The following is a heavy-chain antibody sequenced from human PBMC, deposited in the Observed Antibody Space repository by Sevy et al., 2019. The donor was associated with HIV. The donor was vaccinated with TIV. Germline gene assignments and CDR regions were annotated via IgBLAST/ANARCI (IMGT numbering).Heavy chain of an antibody. CDR3: AKLPRIGGFFDY. CDR2: ISYDGSNK. CDR1: GFTFSSYG. V-gene: IGHV3-30*18. D-gene: IGHD3-10*01. Sequence: GGFLRLSCAASGFTFSSYGMHCVRQAPGKGLEWVAVISYDGSNKYYADSVKGRFTISRDNSKNTLYLQMNSLRAEDTAVYYCAKLPRIGGFFDYWGQGTMVPVSS. J-gene: IGHJ4*02.